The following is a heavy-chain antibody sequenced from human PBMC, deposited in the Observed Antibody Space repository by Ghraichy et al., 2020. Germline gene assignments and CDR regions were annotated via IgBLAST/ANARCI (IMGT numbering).Heavy chain of an antibody. CDR1: GFTFSSYG. CDR2: IRYDGSNK. D-gene: IGHD3-9*01. CDR3: AKRGPYYDILTGYPYWYFDL. J-gene: IGHJ2*01. Sequence: GGSLRLSCAASGFTFSSYGMHWVRQAPGKGLEWVAFIRYDGSNKYYADSVKGRFTISRDNSKNTLYLQMNSLRAEDTAVYYCAKRGPYYDILTGYPYWYFDLWGRGTLVTVSS. V-gene: IGHV3-30*02.